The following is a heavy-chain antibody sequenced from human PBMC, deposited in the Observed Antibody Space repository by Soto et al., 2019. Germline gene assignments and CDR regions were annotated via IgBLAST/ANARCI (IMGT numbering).Heavy chain of an antibody. Sequence: EVQLLESGGGLVQPGGSLRLSWAASGFTFSTYDMSWVRQPSGKGLEWVSAISGSGLSTYYTDSVKGRFTISRDNSKNTLHLEMTSLRAEDTAVYYCAKESVGGSYYSGLWGQGTLVTVSS. D-gene: IGHD1-26*01. V-gene: IGHV3-23*01. CDR2: ISGSGLST. J-gene: IGHJ4*02. CDR3: AKESVGGSYYSGL. CDR1: GFTFSTYD.